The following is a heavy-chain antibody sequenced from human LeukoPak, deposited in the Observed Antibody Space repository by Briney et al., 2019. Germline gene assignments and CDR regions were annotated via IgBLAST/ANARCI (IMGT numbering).Heavy chain of an antibody. CDR1: GFTFSSYS. Sequence: GGCLRLSCAASGFTFSSYSMNWVRPAPGKGLEWVSYTSLSSSTIYYADSVKGRFTISRDNAKNSLYLQMNSLRDEDTAVYYCARDAHYCSSSSCYRPYYFDCWGQGTLVTVSS. CDR3: ARDAHYCSSSSCYRPYYFDC. V-gene: IGHV3-48*02. D-gene: IGHD2-2*01. CDR2: TSLSSSTI. J-gene: IGHJ4*02.